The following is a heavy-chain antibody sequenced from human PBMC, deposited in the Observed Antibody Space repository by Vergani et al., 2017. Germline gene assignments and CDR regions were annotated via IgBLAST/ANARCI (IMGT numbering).Heavy chain of an antibody. CDR2: VDPEDGET. CDR1: GYTFTDHY. V-gene: IGHV1-69-2*01. CDR3: ATPLTLTTGGMEV. Sequence: EVQLVQSGAEVKKPGATMKISCKVSGYTFTDHYMHWVKQAPGKGLEWMGLVDPEDGETIYAEKFKGIVTIAADTSTDTAHLELSSLRSEDTAVYYCATPLTLTTGGMEVWGQGTTVIVSS. J-gene: IGHJ6*02. D-gene: IGHD4-17*01.